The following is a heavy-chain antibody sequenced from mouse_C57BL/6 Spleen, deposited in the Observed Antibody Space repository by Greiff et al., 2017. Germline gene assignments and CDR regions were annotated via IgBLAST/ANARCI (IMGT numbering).Heavy chain of an antibody. CDR2: ISGGGGNT. V-gene: IGHV5-9*01. J-gene: IGHJ1*03. CDR3: ARRDWAHWYFDV. Sequence: DVKLVESGGGLVKPGGSLKLSCAASGFTFSSYTMSWVRQTPEKRLEWVATISGGGGNTYYPDSVKGRFTISRDNAKNTLYLQMSSLRSEDTALYYCARRDWAHWYFDVWGTGTTVTVSS. D-gene: IGHD4-1*01. CDR1: GFTFSSYT.